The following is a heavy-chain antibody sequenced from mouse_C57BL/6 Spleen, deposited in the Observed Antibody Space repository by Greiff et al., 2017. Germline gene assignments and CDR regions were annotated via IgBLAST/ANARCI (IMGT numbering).Heavy chain of an antibody. CDR1: GFTFSSYA. CDR2: ISDGGSYT. V-gene: IGHV5-4*01. J-gene: IGHJ4*01. Sequence: DVMLVESGGGLVKPGGSLKLSCAASGFTFSSYAMSWVRQTPEKRLEWVATISDGGSYTYYPDNVKGRFTISRDNAKNNLYLQMSHLKSEDTAMYYCARDSYYDYDGAMDYWGQGTSVTVSS. CDR3: ARDSYYDYDGAMDY. D-gene: IGHD2-4*01.